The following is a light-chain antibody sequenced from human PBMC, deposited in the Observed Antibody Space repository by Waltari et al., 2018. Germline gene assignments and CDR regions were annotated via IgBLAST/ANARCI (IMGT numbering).Light chain of an antibody. J-gene: IGKJ2*01. CDR3: QLRDNWPPYT. V-gene: IGKV3-11*01. CDR2: DAS. CDR1: PSINNF. Sequence: EIVLTQSPATLSLSPGQRATLSCRASPSINNFLAWYQQKPGQPPRLLIADASSRATGIPARFSGSGSGTDFTLTISRLEPEDFAIYYCQLRDNWPPYTFGQGTKLEIK.